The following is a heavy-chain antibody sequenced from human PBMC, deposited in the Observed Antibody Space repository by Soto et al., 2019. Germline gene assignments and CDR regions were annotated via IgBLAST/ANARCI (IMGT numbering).Heavy chain of an antibody. J-gene: IGHJ6*02. CDR1: GGSVNNANYF. Sequence: QVRLEESGPGLVKPSETLSLTCSVSGGSVNNANYFWNWIRHHPENGLEWIGYIYYSGNTRYNPSFKTRATLSIDTSKNQFSLRLNSVTVADTAVYFCARDADYGGSRGGMDVWGRGTTVTVSS. CDR3: ARDADYGGSRGGMDV. D-gene: IGHD4-17*01. V-gene: IGHV4-31*03. CDR2: IYYSGNT.